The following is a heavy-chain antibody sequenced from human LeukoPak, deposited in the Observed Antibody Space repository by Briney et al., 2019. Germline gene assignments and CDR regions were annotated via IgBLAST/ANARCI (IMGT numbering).Heavy chain of an antibody. J-gene: IGHJ5*02. V-gene: IGHV4-39*01. Sequence: SETLSLTCTVSGGSISSSSYYWGWIRQPPGKGLEWIGSIYYSGSTYYNPSLKSRVTISVDTSKNQFSLKLSSVTAADTAVYYCARHDKRWCQLINWFDPWGQGTLVTVSS. CDR1: GGSISSSSYY. D-gene: IGHD2-15*01. CDR2: IYYSGST. CDR3: ARHDKRWCQLINWFDP.